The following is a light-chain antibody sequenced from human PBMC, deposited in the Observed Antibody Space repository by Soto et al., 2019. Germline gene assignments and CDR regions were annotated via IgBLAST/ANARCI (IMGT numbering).Light chain of an antibody. Sequence: EVVLTQSPATLSFSPGERATPSCRASQNVRSNLAWYQQKPSQAPRLLIYGASSRATGIPDRFSGSGSGTDFTLTISRLETEDFAVYYCQQYGSSPITVGQGTRLEIK. V-gene: IGKV3-20*01. CDR3: QQYGSSPIT. CDR1: QNVRSN. CDR2: GAS. J-gene: IGKJ5*01.